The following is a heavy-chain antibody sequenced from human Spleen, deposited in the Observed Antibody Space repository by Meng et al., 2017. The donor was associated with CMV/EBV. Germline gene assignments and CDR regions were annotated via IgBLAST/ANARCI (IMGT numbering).Heavy chain of an antibody. J-gene: IGHJ4*02. CDR3: ARQANYYDSAGLFDY. Sequence: QRQLQLWGAGLLKPSETLSRTCGVYGGSFTSFYWSWIRQPPGKGLEWIGEINHSGSTHYNPSLKSRVTISVDTSKNQFSLKLSSVTAADTAVYYCARQANYYDSAGLFDYWGQGTLVTVSS. CDR2: INHSGST. V-gene: IGHV4-34*01. CDR1: GGSFTSFY. D-gene: IGHD3-22*01.